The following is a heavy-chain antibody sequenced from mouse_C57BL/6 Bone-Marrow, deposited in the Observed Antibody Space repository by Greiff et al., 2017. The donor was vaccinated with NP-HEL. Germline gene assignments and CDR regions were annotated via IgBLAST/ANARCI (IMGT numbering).Heavy chain of an antibody. CDR3: TTEEYYGSSPHWYFDV. Sequence: VQLQPSGAELVRPGASVKLSCTASGFNIKDDYMHWVKQRPEQGLAWIGWIDPENGDTEYASKFQGKATITADTSSNTAYLQLSSLTSEDTAVYYCTTEEYYGSSPHWYFDVWGTGTTVTVSS. V-gene: IGHV14-4*01. D-gene: IGHD1-1*01. CDR1: GFNIKDDY. CDR2: IDPENGDT. J-gene: IGHJ1*03.